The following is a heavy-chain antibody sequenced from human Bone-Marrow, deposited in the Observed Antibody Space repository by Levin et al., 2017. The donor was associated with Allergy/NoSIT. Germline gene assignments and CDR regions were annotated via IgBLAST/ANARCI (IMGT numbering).Heavy chain of an antibody. CDR1: GFSFRDYW. V-gene: IGHV3-7*04. D-gene: IGHD2/OR15-2a*01. CDR2: IKEDGSEQ. Sequence: GGSLRLSCEGSGFSFRDYWMAWVRQAPGKGLEWVANIKEDGSEQYYVDSVKGRFIISRDNTKKSVYLQMNSLRAEDTAVYYCAGRIFDIWGQGTMVTVSS. CDR3: AGRIFDI. J-gene: IGHJ3*02.